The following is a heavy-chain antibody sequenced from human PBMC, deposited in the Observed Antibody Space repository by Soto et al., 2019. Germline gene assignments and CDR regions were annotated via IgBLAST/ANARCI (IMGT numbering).Heavy chain of an antibody. Sequence: QLQLQESGSGLVKPSQTLSLTCAVSGGSISSGGYSWSWIRQPPGKGLEWIGYISHSGSTYYNPSRKSRGHIAADRSNNQFSLKLRSVTASDKAVYYCAAGGGLPRCYWGQGTLVTVSS. CDR1: GGSISSGGYS. V-gene: IGHV4-30-2*01. D-gene: IGHD4-17*01. J-gene: IGHJ4*02. CDR3: AAGGGLPRCY. CDR2: ISHSGST.